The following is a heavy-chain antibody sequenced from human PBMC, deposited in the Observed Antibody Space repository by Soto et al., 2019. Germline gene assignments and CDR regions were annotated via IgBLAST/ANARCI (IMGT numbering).Heavy chain of an antibody. CDR3: ARCSGWYGQCYFDC. V-gene: IGHV3-53*02. CDR2: IYSDGRT. Sequence: DVQLVETGGGLIQPGGSLRLSCAASGFIVSSSYMSWVRQAPGKGLEWVSVIYSDGRTYYADSVKGRFTISRDNCKNTLYLQMNSLSAEDTAVYYFARCSGWYGQCYFDCWGQGTLVTVSS. D-gene: IGHD6-13*01. CDR1: GFIVSSSY. J-gene: IGHJ4*02.